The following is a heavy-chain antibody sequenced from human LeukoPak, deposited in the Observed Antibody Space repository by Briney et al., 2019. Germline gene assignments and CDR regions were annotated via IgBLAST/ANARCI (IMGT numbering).Heavy chain of an antibody. D-gene: IGHD6-13*01. CDR1: GGSISSYY. CDR3: ARYAGYSSSWYKGGGPFDY. CDR2: IYTSGGT. V-gene: IGHV4-4*07. J-gene: IGHJ4*02. Sequence: SETLSLTCTVSGGSISSYYWSWIRQPAGKGLEWIGRIYTSGGTNYNPSLKSRVTMSVDTSKNQFSLKLSSVTAADTAVYYCARYAGYSSSWYKGGGPFDYWGQGTLVTVSS.